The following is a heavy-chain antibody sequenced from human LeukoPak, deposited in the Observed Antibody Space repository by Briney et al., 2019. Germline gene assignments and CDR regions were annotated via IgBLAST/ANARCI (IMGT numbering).Heavy chain of an antibody. CDR2: IKQDGSEK. Sequence: PGGSLRLSCAASGFTFSSYWMSWVRQAPGKGLEWVANIKQDGSEKYYVDSVKGRFTISRDNAKNSLYLQMNSLRAEDTAVYYCARVRRPRYCSTTSCYLSYYYMDVWGEGTTVTISS. CDR1: GFTFSSYW. CDR3: ARVRRPRYCSTTSCYLSYYYMDV. D-gene: IGHD2-2*01. V-gene: IGHV3-7*03. J-gene: IGHJ6*03.